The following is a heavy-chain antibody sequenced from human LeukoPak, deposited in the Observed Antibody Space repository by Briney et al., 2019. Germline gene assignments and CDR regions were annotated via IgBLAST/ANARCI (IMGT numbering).Heavy chain of an antibody. V-gene: IGHV3-21*01. D-gene: IGHD2-8*02. Sequence: GGSLRLSCAASGFTFSSYNLNWVRQAPGKGLEWVSSISSSGTYIYYADSVQGRFTISRDNAKNSLYLQMNSLRAEDTAVYYCAGGPESGRFDYWGQGTLVTVSS. CDR3: AGGPESGRFDY. J-gene: IGHJ4*02. CDR2: ISSSGTYI. CDR1: GFTFSSYN.